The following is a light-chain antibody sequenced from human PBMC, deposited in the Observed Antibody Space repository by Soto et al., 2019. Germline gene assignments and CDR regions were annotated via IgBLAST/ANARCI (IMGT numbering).Light chain of an antibody. Sequence: QSALTQPPSASGSPGQSVTISCTGTSSDVGAYNYVSWYQQHAGKAPKLVIYEATKRPSGVPDRFSGSKSANTASLTVSGPQAEDEADYYCSSFASSNTWVFGGGTKLTVL. CDR1: SSDVGAYNY. J-gene: IGLJ3*02. CDR3: SSFASSNTWV. CDR2: EAT. V-gene: IGLV2-8*01.